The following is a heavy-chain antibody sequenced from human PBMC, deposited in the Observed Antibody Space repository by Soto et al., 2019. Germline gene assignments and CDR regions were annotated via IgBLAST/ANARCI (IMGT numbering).Heavy chain of an antibody. D-gene: IGHD2-15*01. CDR1: GFTFSSYG. J-gene: IGHJ4*02. CDR2: ISYDGSNK. Sequence: GGSLRLSCAASGFTFSSYGMHWVRQAPGKGLEWVAVISYDGSNKYYADSVKGRFTISRDNSKNTLYLQMNSLRAEDTAVYYCAKDNYCSGGSCYSYFDYWGQGTLVTVSS. CDR3: AKDNYCSGGSCYSYFDY. V-gene: IGHV3-30*18.